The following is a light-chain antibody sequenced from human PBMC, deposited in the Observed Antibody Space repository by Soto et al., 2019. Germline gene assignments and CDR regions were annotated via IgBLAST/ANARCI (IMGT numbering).Light chain of an antibody. CDR3: QQYDSSPRT. Sequence: EIVLTQSPGTRSLSPGERATLSCRASQSFTSRSLAWYQQKPGLAPRLLISGASNRAAGIPDRFSGSGSGTDFTLTISRLEPEDFAVYYCQQYDSSPRTFGQGTKVDIK. CDR2: GAS. CDR1: QSFTSRS. J-gene: IGKJ1*01. V-gene: IGKV3-20*01.